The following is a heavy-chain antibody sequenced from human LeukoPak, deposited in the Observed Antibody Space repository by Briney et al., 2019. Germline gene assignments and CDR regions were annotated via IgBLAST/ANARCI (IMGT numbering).Heavy chain of an antibody. CDR1: GGSISSSSYY. CDR3: ARGAAGYSYG. V-gene: IGHV4-39*07. J-gene: IGHJ4*02. CDR2: IYYSGST. Sequence: SETLSLTCTVSGGSISSSSYYWGWIRQPPGKGLEWIGSIYYSGSTYYNPSLKSRVTISVDTSKNQFSLRLSSVTAADTAVYYCARGAAGYSYGWGQGTLVTVSS. D-gene: IGHD5-18*01.